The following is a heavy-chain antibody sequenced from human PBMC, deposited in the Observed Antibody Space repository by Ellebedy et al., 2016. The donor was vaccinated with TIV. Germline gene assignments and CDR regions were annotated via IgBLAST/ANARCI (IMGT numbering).Heavy chain of an antibody. Sequence: PGGSLRLSCAASGFTFSSYSMNWVRQAPGKGLEWVSYISSSSSTIYYADSVKGRFTISRDNAKNSLYRQMNSLRAEDTAVYYCARVWSDFGGDEYFQHWGQGTLVTVSS. CDR1: GFTFSSYS. D-gene: IGHD3-3*01. J-gene: IGHJ1*01. CDR2: ISSSSSTI. V-gene: IGHV3-48*01. CDR3: ARVWSDFGGDEYFQH.